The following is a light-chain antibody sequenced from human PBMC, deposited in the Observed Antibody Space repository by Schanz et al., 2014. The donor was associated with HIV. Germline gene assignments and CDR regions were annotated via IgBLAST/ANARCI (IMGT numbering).Light chain of an antibody. CDR2: DTN. J-gene: IGLJ1*01. Sequence: QSVLTQPPSVSGAPGQRVTISCTGGTSNIGTGFHVHWYQQVPGAAPKLLIFDTNNRPSGVPDRFSGSKSGPSASLAITGLQAEDEADYYCSSYTSSSTYVFGTGTKVTVL. V-gene: IGLV1-40*01. CDR1: TSNIGTGFH. CDR3: SSYTSSSTYV.